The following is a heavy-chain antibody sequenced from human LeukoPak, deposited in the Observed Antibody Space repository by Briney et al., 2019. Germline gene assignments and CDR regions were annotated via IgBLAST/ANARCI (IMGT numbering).Heavy chain of an antibody. CDR1: GYTFTSYD. D-gene: IGHD3-10*01. CDR2: MNPNSGNT. V-gene: IGHV1-8*01. CDR3: ARGLLLWFGGGTYYYYYMDV. Sequence: ASVKVSCKASGYTFTSYDINWVRQATGQGLEWMGWMNPNSGNTGYAQKFQGRVTMTRNTSISTAYMELSSLRSEDTAVYYCARGLLLWFGGGTYYYYYMDVWGKGTTVTISS. J-gene: IGHJ6*03.